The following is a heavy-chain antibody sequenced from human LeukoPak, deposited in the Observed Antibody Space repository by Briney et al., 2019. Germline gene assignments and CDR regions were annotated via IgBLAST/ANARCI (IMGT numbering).Heavy chain of an antibody. CDR3: ARAQLAGSPPTEY. V-gene: IGHV1-46*03. Sequence: GSVKVSCKASVYTFTSYYMHCVRQAPVQGLEWMGIINPSGGSTSYAQKCKGRVTMTRDTSTSTVYMELSSLRSEDTAVYYCARAQLAGSPPTEYWGQGTLVTVSS. CDR2: INPSGGST. CDR1: VYTFTSYY. J-gene: IGHJ4*02. D-gene: IGHD2-15*01.